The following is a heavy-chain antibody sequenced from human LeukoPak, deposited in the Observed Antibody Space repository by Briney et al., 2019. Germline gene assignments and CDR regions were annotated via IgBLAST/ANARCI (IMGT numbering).Heavy chain of an antibody. CDR1: GYTFTGYY. CDR2: INPNSGGT. CDR3: ARVAYYDSSGYYLFVY. D-gene: IGHD3-22*01. V-gene: IGHV1-2*02. Sequence: ASVKVSCKASGYTFTGYYMHLVRQAPGQGLEWMGWINPNSGGTNYAQKFQGRVTMTRDTTISTAYMELSRLRSDDTAVYYCARVAYYDSSGYYLFVYWGQGTLVSVPS. J-gene: IGHJ4*02.